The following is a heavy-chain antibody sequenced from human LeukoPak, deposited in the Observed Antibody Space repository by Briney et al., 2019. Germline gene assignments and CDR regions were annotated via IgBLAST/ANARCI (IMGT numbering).Heavy chain of an antibody. V-gene: IGHV3-21*01. D-gene: IGHD6-13*01. J-gene: IGHJ4*02. CDR2: ISSSSSYI. Sequence: GGSLRLSCAASGFTFSSYSMNWVRQAPGKGLEWVSSISSSSSYIYYADSVKGRFTISRDNAKNSLYLQMNSLRAEDTAVYYCARERVVAAAVPFDYWGQGTLGTVSS. CDR3: ARERVVAAAVPFDY. CDR1: GFTFSSYS.